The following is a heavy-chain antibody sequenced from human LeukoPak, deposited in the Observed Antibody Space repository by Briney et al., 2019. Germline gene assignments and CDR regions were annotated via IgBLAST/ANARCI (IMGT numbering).Heavy chain of an antibody. V-gene: IGHV4-34*01. D-gene: IGHD2-15*01. J-gene: IGHJ4*02. Sequence: GSLRLSCAASGFTFSSYSMNWIRQPPGKGLEWIGEINHSGSTNYNPSLKSRVTISVDTSKNQFSLKLSSVTAADTAVYYCARQRQVRGRYFDYWGQGTLVTVSS. CDR3: ARQRQVRGRYFDY. CDR1: GFTFSSYS. CDR2: INHSGST.